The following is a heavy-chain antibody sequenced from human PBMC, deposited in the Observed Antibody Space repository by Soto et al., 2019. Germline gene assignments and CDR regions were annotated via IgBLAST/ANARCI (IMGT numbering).Heavy chain of an antibody. CDR3: ASDGYSSGWYNWFDP. V-gene: IGHV3-33*01. Sequence: GGSLRLSCAASGFTFSSYGMHWIRQAPGKGLEWVAVIWYDGSNKYYADSVKGRFTISRDNSKNTLYLQMNSLRAEDTAVYYCASDGYSSGWYNWFDPWGQGXLVTVYS. D-gene: IGHD6-19*01. J-gene: IGHJ5*02. CDR2: IWYDGSNK. CDR1: GFTFSSYG.